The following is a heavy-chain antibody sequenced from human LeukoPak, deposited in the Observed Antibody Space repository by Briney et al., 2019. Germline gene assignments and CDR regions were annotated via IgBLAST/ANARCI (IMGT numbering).Heavy chain of an antibody. CDR3: ARGLGDYNTDWFPVSGY. J-gene: IGHJ4*02. D-gene: IGHD3-9*01. CDR1: GYTFTTHD. CDR2: MNPGNGDT. V-gene: IGHV1-8*01. Sequence: GASVKVSCKASGYTFTTHDLTWVRQATGQGLERMGWMNPGNGDTAYAQKFQGRVTMTRDTSMSTAYMELHNLGSEDTAIYYCARGLGDYNTDWFPVSGYWGQGTPVTVSS.